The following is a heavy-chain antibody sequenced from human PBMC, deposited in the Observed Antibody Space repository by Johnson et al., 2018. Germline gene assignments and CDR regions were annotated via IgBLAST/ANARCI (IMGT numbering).Heavy chain of an antibody. Sequence: QPGRSLRLSCAASGFTFSTYGMHWVRQAPGKGLEWVAVISYDGSNKYYADSVKGRFTISRDNSKNTLYMQKNSRRAEETAVYYCAKPRPLRNYPDAFDIWGQGTMVTVSS. CDR1: GFTFSTYG. CDR3: AKPRPLRNYPDAFDI. D-gene: IGHD1-7*01. CDR2: ISYDGSNK. J-gene: IGHJ3*02. V-gene: IGHV3-30*18.